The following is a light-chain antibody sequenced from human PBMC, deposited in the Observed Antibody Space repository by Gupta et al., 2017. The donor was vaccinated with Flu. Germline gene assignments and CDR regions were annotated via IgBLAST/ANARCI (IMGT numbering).Light chain of an antibody. CDR1: QSVSSSY. CDR2: GAS. J-gene: IGKJ1*01. CDR3: QQYGSSPPT. Sequence: GERATLSCRASQSVSSSYLAWYQQKPGQAPRLLIYGASSRATGIPDRFSGSGSGTDFTLTISRLEPEDFAVYYCQQYGSSPPTFGQGTKGEI. V-gene: IGKV3-20*01.